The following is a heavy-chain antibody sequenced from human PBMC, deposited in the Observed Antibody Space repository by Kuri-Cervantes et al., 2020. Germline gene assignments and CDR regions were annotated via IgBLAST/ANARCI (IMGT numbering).Heavy chain of an antibody. J-gene: IGHJ6*01. CDR1: GFTFSSYG. CDR3: AKDISGSYFYYYYGMDV. V-gene: IGHV3-30*18. Sequence: GESLKISCAASGFTFSSYGMHWVRQAPGKGLEWVAVISYDGSNKYYADSVKGRFTISRDNSKNTLYLQMNSLRAEDTAVYYCAKDISGSYFYYYYGMDVWGQGTTVT. D-gene: IGHD1-26*01. CDR2: ISYDGSNK.